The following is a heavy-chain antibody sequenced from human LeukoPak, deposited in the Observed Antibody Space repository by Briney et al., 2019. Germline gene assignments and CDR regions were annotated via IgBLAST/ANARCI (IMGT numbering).Heavy chain of an antibody. CDR2: IYTSGST. CDR1: GGSISSYY. CDR3: ARTLRYCSSTSCYYYYYYMDV. V-gene: IGHV4-4*07. J-gene: IGHJ6*03. D-gene: IGHD2-2*01. Sequence: SETLSLTCTVSGGSISSYYWSWIRQPAGKGLEWIGRIYTSGSTNYNPSLKSRVTMSVDTSKNQFSLKLCSVTAADTAVYYCARTLRYCSSTSCYYYYYYMDVWGKGTTVTVSS.